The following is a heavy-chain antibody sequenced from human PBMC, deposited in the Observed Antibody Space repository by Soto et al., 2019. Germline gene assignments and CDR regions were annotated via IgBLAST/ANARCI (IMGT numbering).Heavy chain of an antibody. CDR3: ARLEMATTHAFDI. J-gene: IGHJ3*02. Sequence: SETLSLTCTVSGGSISSGGYYWSWIRQHPGKGLEWIGYIYYSGSTYYNASLKSRVTISVDTSKNQFSLKLSSVTAADTAVYYCARLEMATTHAFDIWGQGTMVTVSS. CDR2: IYYSGST. D-gene: IGHD1-1*01. V-gene: IGHV4-31*03. CDR1: GGSISSGGYY.